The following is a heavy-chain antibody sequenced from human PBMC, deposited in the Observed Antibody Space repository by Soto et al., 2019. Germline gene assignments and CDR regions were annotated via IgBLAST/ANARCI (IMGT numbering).Heavy chain of an antibody. V-gene: IGHV3-23*01. CDR1: GFTFSSYA. Sequence: GGSLRLSCAASGFTFSSYAMSWVRQAPGKGLEWVSAISGSGGSTYYADSVKGRFTISRDNSKNTLYLQMNSLRAEDTAVYYCAKDGYCDSSGYQLYDYWGQGTLVTVSS. CDR3: AKDGYCDSSGYQLYDY. D-gene: IGHD3-22*01. J-gene: IGHJ4*02. CDR2: ISGSGGST.